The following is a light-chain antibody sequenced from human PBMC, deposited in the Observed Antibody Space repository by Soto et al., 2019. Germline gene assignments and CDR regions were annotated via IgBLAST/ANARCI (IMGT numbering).Light chain of an antibody. V-gene: IGKV3-15*01. CDR2: DAS. J-gene: IGKJ4*01. CDR1: QSVSSN. Sequence: EIVMTQSPATLSVSPGERATLSCRASQSVSSNLAWYQQKPGQAPRLLIYDASTRATGIPARFSGRGSGTEYTLTISSLQSVDSAVYYCQQCSWHPFTVTFGGGTKVEIK. CDR3: QQCSWHPFTVT.